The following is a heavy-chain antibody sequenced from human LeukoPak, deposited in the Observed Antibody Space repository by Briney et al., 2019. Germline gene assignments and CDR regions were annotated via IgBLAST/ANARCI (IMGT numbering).Heavy chain of an antibody. CDR3: AKDYYDSSGYYYFTY. CDR1: GFTFSSYG. J-gene: IGHJ4*02. CDR2: ISYDGSNK. V-gene: IGHV3-30*18. D-gene: IGHD3-22*01. Sequence: GSLRLSCAASGFTFSSYGMHWVRQAPGKGLEWVAVISYDGSNKYYADSVKGRFTISRDNPKNTLYLQMNSLRAEDTAVYYCAKDYYDSSGYYYFTYWGQGTLVTVSS.